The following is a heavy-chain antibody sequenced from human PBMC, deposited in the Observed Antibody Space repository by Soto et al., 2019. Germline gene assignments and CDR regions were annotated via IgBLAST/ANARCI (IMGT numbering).Heavy chain of an antibody. D-gene: IGHD1-26*01. CDR3: ARWNLVGLTIDAFDL. V-gene: IGHV3-33*01. CDR2: IWYDGSNK. J-gene: IGHJ3*01. CDR1: GFTFSRNG. Sequence: QVQLVESGGGVVQPGRSLRLSCAASGFTFSRNGMHWVRQAPGKGLEWVAIIWYDGSNKYYADSVKGRFTISRDNSKNTLYLQMNSLRAEDTAIYYCARWNLVGLTIDAFDLWGQGTMVTVSS.